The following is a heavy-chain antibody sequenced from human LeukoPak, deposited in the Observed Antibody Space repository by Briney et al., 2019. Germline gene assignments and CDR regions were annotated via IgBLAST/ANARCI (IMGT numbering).Heavy chain of an antibody. CDR2: IYSGGST. CDR3: ARSRGYPGAYYGMDV. D-gene: IGHD3-22*01. CDR1: GFTVSSNY. J-gene: IGHJ6*02. Sequence: PGGSLRLSCAASGFTVSSNYMSWVRQAPGKGLEWVSVIYSGGSTYYADSVKGRFTISRDNSKNTLYLQMNSLRAEDTAVYYCARSRGYPGAYYGMDVWGQGTTVTVSS. V-gene: IGHV3-53*01.